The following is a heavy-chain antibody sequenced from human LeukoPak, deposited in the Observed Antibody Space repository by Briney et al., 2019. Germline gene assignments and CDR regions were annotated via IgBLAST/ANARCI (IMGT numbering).Heavy chain of an antibody. Sequence: SETLSLTCTVSGGSISSYYGSWIRQPPGKGLEWIGYIYYSGSTNYNPSLKSRVTISVDTSKNQFSLKLSSVTAADTALYYCARDSGYDAGLNFDYWGQGTLVTVSS. CDR3: ARDSGYDAGLNFDY. J-gene: IGHJ4*02. V-gene: IGHV4-59*01. CDR1: GGSISSYY. D-gene: IGHD5-12*01. CDR2: IYYSGST.